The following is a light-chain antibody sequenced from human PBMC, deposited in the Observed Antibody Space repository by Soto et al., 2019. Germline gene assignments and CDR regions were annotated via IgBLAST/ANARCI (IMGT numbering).Light chain of an antibody. CDR2: GAS. Sequence: EIVLPQSPGILSLSPGERATLSCRASQSVRSTYLAWYQQKPGQAPRLLIHGASSRATGIPDRFSGSGSGTDFTLTISRLEPEDFAVYYCQYYSSSLSITFCQGTRLDIK. V-gene: IGKV3-20*01. J-gene: IGKJ5*01. CDR1: QSVRSTY. CDR3: QYYSSSLSIT.